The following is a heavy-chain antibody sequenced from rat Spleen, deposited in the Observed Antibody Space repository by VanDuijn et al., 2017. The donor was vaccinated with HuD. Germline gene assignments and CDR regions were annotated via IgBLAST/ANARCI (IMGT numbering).Heavy chain of an antibody. V-gene: IGHV2-1*01. Sequence: QVQLKESGPGLVQPSQTLSLTCTVSGFSLTSNSVHWVRQPPGKGLEWMGGIWGVGSTDYNSALKSRLSISRDTSKSQVFLKMNSLQTDDTAIYFCTRQVYYVMDAWGQGASVTVSS. CDR3: TRQVYYVMDA. CDR2: IWGVGST. J-gene: IGHJ4*01. CDR1: GFSLTSNS.